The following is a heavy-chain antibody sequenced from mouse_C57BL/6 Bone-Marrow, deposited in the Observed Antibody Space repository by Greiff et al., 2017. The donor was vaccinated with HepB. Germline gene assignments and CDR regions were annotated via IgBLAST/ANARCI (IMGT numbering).Heavy chain of an antibody. Sequence: QVQLQQPGAELVKPGASVKLSCKASGYTFTSYWMHWVKQRPGQGLEWIGIIHPNSGSTNYNEKFKSKATLTVDKSSSTAYMQLSSLTSEDSAVYYFARGANWEVNLDYWGQGTTLTVSS. D-gene: IGHD4-1*01. CDR1: GYTFTSYW. J-gene: IGHJ2*01. V-gene: IGHV1-64*01. CDR3: ARGANWEVNLDY. CDR2: IHPNSGST.